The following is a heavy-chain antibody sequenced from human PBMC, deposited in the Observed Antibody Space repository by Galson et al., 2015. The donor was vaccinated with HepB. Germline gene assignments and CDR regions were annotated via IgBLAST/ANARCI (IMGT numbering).Heavy chain of an antibody. D-gene: IGHD3-3*01. V-gene: IGHV3-7*03. CDR3: ASDRRRGRAVRSNWFDP. J-gene: IGHJ5*02. Sequence: SLRLSCAASGFTFSSYWMSWVRQAPGKGLEWVANIKQDGGEKYYVDSVKGRFTISRDNAKNSLYLQMNSLRAEDTAVYYCASDRRRGRAVRSNWFDPWGQGTLVTVSS. CDR2: IKQDGGEK. CDR1: GFTFSSYW.